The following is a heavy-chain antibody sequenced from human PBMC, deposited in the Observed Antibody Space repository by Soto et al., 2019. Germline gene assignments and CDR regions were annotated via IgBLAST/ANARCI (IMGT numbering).Heavy chain of an antibody. J-gene: IGHJ6*04. CDR1: GGSISSGEYY. D-gene: IGHD3-3*01. Sequence: PSETLSLICTVSGGSISSGEYYWTWIRQPPGKGLEWIGYISYSGSTHYSPSLKSRVSITVDTSKNQFSLNLASVSAEDTAVYYCARTSLTIFGPSNDYYGMGVWGIETMVTVSS. CDR3: ARTSLTIFGPSNDYYGMGV. CDR2: ISYSGST. V-gene: IGHV4-30-4*01.